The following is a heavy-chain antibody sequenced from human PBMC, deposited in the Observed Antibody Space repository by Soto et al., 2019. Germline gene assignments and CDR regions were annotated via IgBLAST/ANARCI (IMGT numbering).Heavy chain of an antibody. CDR3: AREWSAAGHFYGMDV. CDR1: GFSFSTYG. J-gene: IGHJ6*02. D-gene: IGHD6-13*01. Sequence: QVQLMESGGDVIQPGGSLRLSCAASGFSFSTYGIHWVRQAPGKGLEWVALISHDGSNKQYAESVKGRFTISRDNAKNTVQLHMSSLGTGDAAVYYCAREWSAAGHFYGMDVWGQGTTVAVSS. V-gene: IGHV3-30*03. CDR2: ISHDGSNK.